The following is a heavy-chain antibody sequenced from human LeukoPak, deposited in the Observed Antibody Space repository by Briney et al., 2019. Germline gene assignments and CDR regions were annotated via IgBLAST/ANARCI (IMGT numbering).Heavy chain of an antibody. CDR3: TRGRCASFYGDSGLDP. CDR2: LSTTGDT. D-gene: IGHD2-2*01. CDR1: GFTISRYD. Sequence: PGGSLRLSCAGSGFTISRYDIHWVRQVTGKGLEWVSFLSTTGDTYYQDSMKGRFTISRDTVRNSVYLQMGSLRADDTAVYYCTRGRCASFYGDSGLDPWGQGTLVTVSS. V-gene: IGHV3-13*01. J-gene: IGHJ5*02.